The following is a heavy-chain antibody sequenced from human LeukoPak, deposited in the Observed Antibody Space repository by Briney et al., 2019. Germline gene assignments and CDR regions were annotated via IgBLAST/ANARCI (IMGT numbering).Heavy chain of an antibody. Sequence: SESLSLTCTVSSGSINSYYWGWVRQPPGKGLEWIGRIYTTGATQYNPSLKSRVTMSVDTSTNQFSLNLRSMTAADTAVYYCGRQGYTASYYFLDYWNQGTLVAVS. V-gene: IGHV4-4*07. CDR2: IYTTGAT. J-gene: IGHJ4*02. CDR1: SGSINSYY. D-gene: IGHD1-26*01. CDR3: GRQGYTASYYFLDY.